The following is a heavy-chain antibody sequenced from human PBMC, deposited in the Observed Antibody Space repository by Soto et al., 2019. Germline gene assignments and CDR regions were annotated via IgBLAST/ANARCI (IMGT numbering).Heavy chain of an antibody. J-gene: IGHJ4*02. CDR2: INHSGST. Sequence: PSETLSLTCAVYGGSFSGYYWSWIRQPPGKGLEWIGEINHSGSTNYNPSLKSRVTISVDTSKNQFSLKLSSVTAADTAVYYCARDRSDGSGSYYSPVWYFDYWGQGTLVTVSS. CDR1: GGSFSGYY. CDR3: ARDRSDGSGSYYSPVWYFDY. V-gene: IGHV4-34*01. D-gene: IGHD3-10*01.